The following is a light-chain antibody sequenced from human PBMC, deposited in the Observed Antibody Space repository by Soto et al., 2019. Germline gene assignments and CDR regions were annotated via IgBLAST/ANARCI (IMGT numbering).Light chain of an antibody. J-gene: IGKJ1*01. CDR2: AAS. V-gene: IGKV3-15*01. CDR1: QSVSSN. CDR3: QQYNNWTPWT. Sequence: EIVMTQSPATLSVSPGERATLSCRASQSVSSNLAWYQQKPGQAPRLLIYAASTRATGIPARFSGSGSGTEFTLTLSSLQSEDFAVYYCQQYNNWTPWTFGQGTKVEIK.